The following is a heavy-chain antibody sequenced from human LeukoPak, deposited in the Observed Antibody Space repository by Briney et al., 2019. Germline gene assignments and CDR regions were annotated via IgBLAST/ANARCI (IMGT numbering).Heavy chain of an antibody. Sequence: TGGSLRLSCAASGFTFSSYGMHWVRRAPGKGLEWVAVIWYDGSNKYYADSVKGRFTISRDNSKNTLYLQMNSLRAEDTAVYYCARNYYDSSGYYYHDYWGQGTLVTVSS. V-gene: IGHV3-33*01. J-gene: IGHJ4*02. CDR1: GFTFSSYG. D-gene: IGHD3-22*01. CDR3: ARNYYDSSGYYYHDY. CDR2: IWYDGSNK.